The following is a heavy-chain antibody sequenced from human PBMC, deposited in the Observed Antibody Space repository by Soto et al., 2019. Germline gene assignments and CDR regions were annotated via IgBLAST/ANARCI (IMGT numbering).Heavy chain of an antibody. D-gene: IGHD1-1*01. J-gene: IGHJ3*02. CDR3: AKDRNDHYNTVGAFDI. CDR1: GFTFDDYA. V-gene: IGHV3-9*01. Sequence: EVQLVESGGGLVQPGRSLRLSCAASGFTFDDYAMHWVRQAPGKGLEWVSGISWNSGNLGYADSVKGRFTISRYNAKNSLYLQMNSLRAEDTALYYCAKDRNDHYNTVGAFDIWGQGTMVTVSS. CDR2: ISWNSGNL.